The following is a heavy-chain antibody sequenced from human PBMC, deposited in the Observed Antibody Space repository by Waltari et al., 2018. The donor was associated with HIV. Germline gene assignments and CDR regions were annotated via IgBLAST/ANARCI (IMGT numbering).Heavy chain of an antibody. CDR2: IKEDGSGE. V-gene: IGHV3-7*01. D-gene: IGHD3-3*02. J-gene: IGHJ3*02. CDR1: GSTFSTYS. CDR3: AREPLGRADI. Sequence: EVQQVESGGGVVQPGGSPRLSWTASGSTFSTYSMSGVRQAPGKGLECVAKIKEDGSGEEYVDSVKGRFTVSRDNGKNSLYLQMNRLRVEDTAVYYCAREPLGRADIWGQGTMVTVSS.